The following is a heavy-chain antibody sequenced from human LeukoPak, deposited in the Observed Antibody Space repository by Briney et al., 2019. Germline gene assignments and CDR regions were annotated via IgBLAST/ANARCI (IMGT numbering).Heavy chain of an antibody. CDR2: INPSGGST. Sequence: ASVKVSCKASGYTFTSYYMHWVRQAPGQGLEWMGTINPSGGSTSYAQKFQGRVTMTRDTSTSTVYMELSSLRSEDTAVYYCARDPAKDTAMVDDAFDIWGQGTMVTVSS. V-gene: IGHV1-46*01. D-gene: IGHD5-18*01. CDR1: GYTFTSYY. CDR3: ARDPAKDTAMVDDAFDI. J-gene: IGHJ3*02.